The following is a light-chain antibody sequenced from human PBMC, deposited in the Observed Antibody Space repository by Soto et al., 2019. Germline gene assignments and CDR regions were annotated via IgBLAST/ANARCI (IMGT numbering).Light chain of an antibody. CDR2: GAS. J-gene: IGKJ1*01. V-gene: IGKV3-20*01. Sequence: EIVLTQSPGTLSLSPGERATLSCRASQSVNSNYLAWYQRKPGQAPRLLIYGASNRATDIPYRFSASGSGTDFTLTITRMEAEDFAVDYCQQYDSTPPTFGQGTKV. CDR3: QQYDSTPPT. CDR1: QSVNSNY.